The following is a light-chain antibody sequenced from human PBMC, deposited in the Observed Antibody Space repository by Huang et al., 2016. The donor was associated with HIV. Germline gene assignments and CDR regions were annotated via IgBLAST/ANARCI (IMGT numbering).Light chain of an antibody. CDR3: HQYSKWPPA. CDR1: ENVNSN. J-gene: IGKJ4*01. V-gene: IGKV3D-15*01. CDR2: GAS. Sequence: EIVMTQSPATLSVSPGERATLSCKASENVNSNVAWYQQKPGQAPRVLIYGASTRATGIPARFSGSGSGTEFTLTISSLQSVDFVLYYCHQYSKWPPAFGGGTKVEVK.